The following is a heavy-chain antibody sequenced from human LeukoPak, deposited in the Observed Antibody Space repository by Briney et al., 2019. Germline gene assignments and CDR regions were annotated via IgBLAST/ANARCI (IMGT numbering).Heavy chain of an antibody. D-gene: IGHD2-2*02. J-gene: IGHJ4*02. CDR3: ARESPPTQLYPTNFDY. Sequence: PSETLSLTCTVSGGSISSSSYYWGWIRQPPGKGLEWIGEINHSGSTNYNPSLKSRVTISVDTSKNQFSLKLSSVTAADTAVYYCARESPPTQLYPTNFDYWGQGTLVTVSS. CDR2: INHSGST. CDR1: GGSISSSSYY. V-gene: IGHV4-39*07.